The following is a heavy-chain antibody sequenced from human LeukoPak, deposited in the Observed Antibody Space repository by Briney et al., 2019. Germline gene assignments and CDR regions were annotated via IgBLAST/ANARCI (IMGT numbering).Heavy chain of an antibody. V-gene: IGHV4-34*01. CDR3: ASHSYGYAFFDY. J-gene: IGHJ4*02. D-gene: IGHD5-18*01. Sequence: SETLSLTCAVYGGSFSGYYWSWIRQPPGKGLEWIGEINHSGSTNYNPSLKSRVTISVDTSKNQFSLKLSSVTAADTAVYYRASHSYGYAFFDYWGQGTLVTVSS. CDR2: INHSGST. CDR1: GGSFSGYY.